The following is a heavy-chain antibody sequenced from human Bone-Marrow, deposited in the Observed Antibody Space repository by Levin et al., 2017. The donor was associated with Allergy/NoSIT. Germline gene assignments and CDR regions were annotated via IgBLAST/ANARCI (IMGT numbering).Heavy chain of an antibody. J-gene: IGHJ4*02. CDR1: GFSFSNSH. CDR2: IWLDGSHQ. D-gene: IGHD6-19*01. V-gene: IGHV3-33*08. Sequence: GGSLRLSCSAAGFSFSNSHMHWVRQAPGKGLEWLAVIWLDGSHQYHADSVQGRFTISRDNSENTLYLEMHSLRVEDTATYYCARHHDESPVAGTGFDYWGQGTLVTVSA. CDR3: ARHHDESPVAGTGFDY.